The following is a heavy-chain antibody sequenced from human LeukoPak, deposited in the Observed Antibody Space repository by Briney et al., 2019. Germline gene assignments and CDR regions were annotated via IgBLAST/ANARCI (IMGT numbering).Heavy chain of an antibody. CDR3: AREEGLCSGGSCYSEGTSFDY. Sequence: GGSLRLSCAASGFTFSSYSMNWVRQAPGKGLEWVSSISSSSSYIYYADSVKGRFTISRDNAKNSLYLQMNSLRAEDTAVYYCAREEGLCSGGSCYSEGTSFDYWGQGTLVTVSS. J-gene: IGHJ4*02. CDR2: ISSSSSYI. D-gene: IGHD2-15*01. CDR1: GFTFSSYS. V-gene: IGHV3-21*01.